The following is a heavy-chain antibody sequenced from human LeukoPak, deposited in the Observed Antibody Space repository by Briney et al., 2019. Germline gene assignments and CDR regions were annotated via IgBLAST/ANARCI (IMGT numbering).Heavy chain of an antibody. CDR2: ISAYNGNT. CDR3: ARGGDIVVVPAAEAQNYFDY. Sequence: ASVKVSCKASGYTFTSYGISWVRQAPGQGLEWMGWISAYNGNTNYAQKLQGRVTMTTDTSTSTAYMELRSLRSDDTAVYYCARGGDIVVVPAAEAQNYFDYWGQGILVTVSS. D-gene: IGHD2-2*01. CDR1: GYTFTSYG. V-gene: IGHV1-18*01. J-gene: IGHJ4*02.